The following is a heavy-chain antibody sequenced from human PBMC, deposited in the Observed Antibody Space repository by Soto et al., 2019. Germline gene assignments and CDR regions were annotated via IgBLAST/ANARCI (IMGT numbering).Heavy chain of an antibody. CDR3: AKKMELTDAFDI. Sequence: PGGSLRLSCAASGFTFSSYAISWVRQAPGKGLEWVSAISGSGGSTYYADSVKGRFTISRDNSKNTLYLQMNGLRAEDTAVYYCAKKMELTDAFDIWGQGTMVTVSS. CDR2: ISGSGGST. D-gene: IGHD1-26*01. V-gene: IGHV3-23*01. CDR1: GFTFSSYA. J-gene: IGHJ3*02.